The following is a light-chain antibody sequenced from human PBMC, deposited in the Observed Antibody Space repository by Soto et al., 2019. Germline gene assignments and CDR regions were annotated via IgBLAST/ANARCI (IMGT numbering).Light chain of an antibody. CDR2: GAF. CDR1: QSVSSNY. Sequence: ILLSLSSCTLSLSHGERATFSCRASQSVSSNYLAWYQQNNGQAPRLLIYGAFKRATGIPDRFSGSLYGTDFNLTISRMQTEDFAVYCCPQYGSSPSTFGQGTKVDI. J-gene: IGKJ1*01. V-gene: IGKV3-20*01. CDR3: PQYGSSPST.